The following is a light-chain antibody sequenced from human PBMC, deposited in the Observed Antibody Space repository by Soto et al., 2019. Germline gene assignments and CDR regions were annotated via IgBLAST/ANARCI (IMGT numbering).Light chain of an antibody. CDR1: QSVSSN. V-gene: IGKV3-15*01. J-gene: IGKJ1*01. CDR3: QQYDNWPPWT. CDR2: DAS. Sequence: EIVMTQSPATLSMSPGERATLSCRASQSVSSNLAWYQQKPGQAPRLLIYDASTRATGIPARFSGSGSGTEFTLTISSLQSEDFVVYYCQQYDNWPPWTFGQGTKVEIK.